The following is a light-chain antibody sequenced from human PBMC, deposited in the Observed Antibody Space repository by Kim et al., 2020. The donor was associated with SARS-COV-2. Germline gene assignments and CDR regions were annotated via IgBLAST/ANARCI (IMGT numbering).Light chain of an antibody. CDR1: SSDVGGYNY. Sequence: SITIFCTGTSSDVGGYNYVSWYQQHPGKAPKPMIYDVSNRPSGVSNLFSGSKSGNTASLTISGLQAEDAADYYCSSYTSSSTLSYAFGTGTKVTVL. CDR3: SSYTSSSTLSYA. V-gene: IGLV2-14*03. J-gene: IGLJ1*01. CDR2: DVS.